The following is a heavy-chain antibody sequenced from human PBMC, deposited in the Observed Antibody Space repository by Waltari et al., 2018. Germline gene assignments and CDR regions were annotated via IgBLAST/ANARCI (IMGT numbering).Heavy chain of an antibody. V-gene: IGHV3-20*01. CDR2: SNWNGGST. CDR1: GFTFDDYG. D-gene: IGHD5-18*01. J-gene: IGHJ4*02. Sequence: EVQLVESGGGVVRPGGSLRLSCAASGFTFDDYGMSWVRQAQGNVVELVSGSNWNGGSTGYADSVKGRFTISRDNAKNSLYLQMNSRRAEDTALYHCARSSGYSYGLSFGYWGQGTLVTVSS. CDR3: ARSSGYSYGLSFGY.